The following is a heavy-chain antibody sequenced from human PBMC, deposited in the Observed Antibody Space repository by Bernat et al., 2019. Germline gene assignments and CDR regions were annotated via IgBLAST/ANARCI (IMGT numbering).Heavy chain of an antibody. J-gene: IGHJ4*02. V-gene: IGHV3-23*01. CDR1: GFTFNSYA. Sequence: EVQLLESGGGLVQPGGSLRLSCAASGFTFNSYAMSWVRQAQGKGLEWVAAFSGSGGSTYCADSVERRFTISRGNSKTTLYLQMNSLRAEDTALYYGAKATGVVARTYIDYWGQGTLVTVAA. CDR2: FSGSGGST. D-gene: IGHD2-15*01. CDR3: AKATGVVARTYIDY.